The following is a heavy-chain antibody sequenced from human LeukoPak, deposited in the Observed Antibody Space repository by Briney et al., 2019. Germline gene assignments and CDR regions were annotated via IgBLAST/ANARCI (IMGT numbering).Heavy chain of an antibody. CDR1: GFTFSSYA. Sequence: GGSLRLSCAASGFTFSSYAMHWVRQAPGKGLEWVAVVSYDGSIKYYADSVKGRFTISRDNSKNTLSLQMNSLRAEDTAVYYCARVMGRYCSSTSCYVDYWGQGTLVTVSS. D-gene: IGHD2-2*01. V-gene: IGHV3-30*04. CDR3: ARVMGRYCSSTSCYVDY. J-gene: IGHJ4*02. CDR2: VSYDGSIK.